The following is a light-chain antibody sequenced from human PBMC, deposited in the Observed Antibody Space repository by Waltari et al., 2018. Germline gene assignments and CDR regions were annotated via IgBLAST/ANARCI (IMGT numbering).Light chain of an antibody. V-gene: IGLV6-57*03. CDR1: SGHIATTY. J-gene: IGLJ2*01. Sequence: FMLTQPHSVSESPGKTVPIPCTRSSGHIATTYLQWYQQRPGSAPTKVIYEDNQRPSGVPDRFSGSIDSSSNSASLIISGLKAEDEADYYCQSFDSSHVVFGGGTKLTVL. CDR2: EDN. CDR3: QSFDSSHVV.